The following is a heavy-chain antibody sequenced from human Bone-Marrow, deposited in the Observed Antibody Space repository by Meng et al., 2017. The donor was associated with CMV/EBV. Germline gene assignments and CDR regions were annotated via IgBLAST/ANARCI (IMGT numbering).Heavy chain of an antibody. V-gene: IGHV1-2*02. Sequence: ASVKVSCKASGYTFTGYYMHWVRQAPGQGLEGMGWINPNSGGTNYAQKFQGRVTMTRDTSISTAYMEVSRLRSDDTAVYYCARGRAGDYGYLGAGLDSWGQGTLVTVSS. CDR2: INPNSGGT. CDR3: ARGRAGDYGYLGAGLDS. J-gene: IGHJ4*02. D-gene: IGHD4-17*01. CDR1: GYTFTGYY.